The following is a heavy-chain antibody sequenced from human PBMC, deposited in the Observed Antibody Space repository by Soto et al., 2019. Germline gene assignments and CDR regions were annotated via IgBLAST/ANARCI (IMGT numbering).Heavy chain of an antibody. CDR1: GFTFSSYG. V-gene: IGHV3-30*03. Sequence: QVQLVESGGGVVQPGRSLRLSCAASGFTFSSYGMHWVRQAPGKGLAWVAVISYDGRNKYYADSVKGRFTISRDNANNSLYLQMNSVRAEDTAVYYCEIELYGDYVFDYWGQRTLVTVSS. J-gene: IGHJ4*02. CDR2: ISYDGRNK. D-gene: IGHD4-17*01. CDR3: EIELYGDYVFDY.